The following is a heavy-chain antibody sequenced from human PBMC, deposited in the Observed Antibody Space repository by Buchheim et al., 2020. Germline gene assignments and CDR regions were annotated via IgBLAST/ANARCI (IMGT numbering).Heavy chain of an antibody. D-gene: IGHD3-22*01. J-gene: IGHJ6*03. Sequence: EVQLVESGEGLVKPGGSLRLSCAASGFTFSNAWMSWVRQAPGKGLEWVGRIKSKTDGGTTDYAAPVKGRFTISRDDSKNTLYLQMNSLKTEDTAVYYCTTIYYYDSSGYNRTGSYYYYMDVWGKGTT. CDR2: IKSKTDGGTT. CDR1: GFTFSNAW. CDR3: TTIYYYDSSGYNRTGSYYYYMDV. V-gene: IGHV3-15*01.